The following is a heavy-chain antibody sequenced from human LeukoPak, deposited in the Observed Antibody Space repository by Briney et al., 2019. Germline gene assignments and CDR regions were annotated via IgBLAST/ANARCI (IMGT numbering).Heavy chain of an antibody. CDR1: GGSISSGY. J-gene: IGHJ5*02. V-gene: IGHV4-59*01. D-gene: IGHD2-8*02. Sequence: SETLSLTCSVSGGSISSGYWSWIRQPPGKGLEWIAYIYNSGRSNYNPSLKSRVTISLDTSKNQFSLKLSSVTAADTAVYYCAGGSGASWFDPWGHGTLVTVSS. CDR2: IYNSGRS. CDR3: AGGSGASWFDP.